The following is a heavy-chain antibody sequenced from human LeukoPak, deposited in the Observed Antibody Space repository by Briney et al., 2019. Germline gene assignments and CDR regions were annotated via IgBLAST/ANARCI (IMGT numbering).Heavy chain of an antibody. Sequence: SETLSLTCAVSGGSISSSNWWSWVRQPPGKGLEWIGEINHSGSTNYNPSLKSRVTISVDTSKNQFSLKLSSVTAADTAVYYCARLSGWAKALDYWGQGTLVTVSS. CDR3: ARLSGWAKALDY. D-gene: IGHD6-19*01. CDR2: INHSGST. CDR1: GGSISSSNW. V-gene: IGHV4-4*02. J-gene: IGHJ4*02.